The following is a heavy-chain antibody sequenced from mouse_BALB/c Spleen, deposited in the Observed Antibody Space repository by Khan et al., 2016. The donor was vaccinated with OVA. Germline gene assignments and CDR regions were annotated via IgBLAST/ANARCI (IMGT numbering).Heavy chain of an antibody. D-gene: IGHD1-3*01. J-gene: IGHJ2*01. CDR1: GDSITSGY. CDR3: ARYVDDNRYCDY. CDR2: ISYSGST. V-gene: IGHV3-8*02. Sequence: EVQLQESGPSLVKPSQTLSLTCSVTGDSITSGYWHWIRKFSGNNLEYMGYISYSGSTYYNPSIISRISSTRETTKNQYYRQLNFVTNEDTATYYCARYVDDNRYCDYWGQGTTPTVSS.